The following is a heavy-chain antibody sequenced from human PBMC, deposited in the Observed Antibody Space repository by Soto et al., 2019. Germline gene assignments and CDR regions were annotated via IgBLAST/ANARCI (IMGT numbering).Heavy chain of an antibody. CDR1: GGSMSSYY. CDR3: ARVKWFGESGFDY. D-gene: IGHD3-10*01. V-gene: IGHV4-59*01. Sequence: QVQLQESGPGLVKPSETLSLTCTVSGGSMSSYYWSWIRQPPGKGLEWIGYIYYTGYTNYNPSLKSRVTISVDTSKNQFSLNVSSVTAADTAVYYCARVKWFGESGFDYWGQGTLVTVSS. J-gene: IGHJ4*02. CDR2: IYYTGYT.